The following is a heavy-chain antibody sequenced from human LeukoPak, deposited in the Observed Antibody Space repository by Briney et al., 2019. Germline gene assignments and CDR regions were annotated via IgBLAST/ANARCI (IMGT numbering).Heavy chain of an antibody. D-gene: IGHD5-18*01. Sequence: PGGSLRLSCAASGFTVSSNYMSWVRQAPGKGLEWVSVIYSGGSTYYADSVKGRFTISRDNSKNTLYLQMNSLRAEDTAVYHCATMDYNYGYGYFDYWGQGTLVTVSS. J-gene: IGHJ4*02. V-gene: IGHV3-53*01. CDR2: IYSGGST. CDR1: GFTVSSNY. CDR3: ATMDYNYGYGYFDY.